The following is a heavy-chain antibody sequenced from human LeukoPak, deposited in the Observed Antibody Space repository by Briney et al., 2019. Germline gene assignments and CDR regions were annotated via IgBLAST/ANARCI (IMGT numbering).Heavy chain of an antibody. D-gene: IGHD2-15*01. Sequence: ASVKVSCKASGYSFTSYGISWLRQAPGQGLEWMGWISAYNGNTNYAQKLQGRVTMTTDTPTSTANMELRSLRSDHTAVSYCARGQSGGPLDYYYYYMDVWGKGTTVTVSS. CDR2: ISAYNGNT. CDR3: ARGQSGGPLDYYYYYMDV. V-gene: IGHV1-18*01. CDR1: GYSFTSYG. J-gene: IGHJ6*03.